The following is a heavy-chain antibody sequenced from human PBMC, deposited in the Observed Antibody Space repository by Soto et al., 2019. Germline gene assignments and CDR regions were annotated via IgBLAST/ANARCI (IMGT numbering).Heavy chain of an antibody. CDR3: AKGGQSYDY. V-gene: IGHV3-23*01. CDR2: ISASVGST. J-gene: IGHJ4*02. D-gene: IGHD3-10*01. Sequence: GGSLRLSCAASGFTFSNYAMSWVRQAPGKGLEWVSAISASVGSTYYTDSVKGRFTISRDNPKNTLYLQMNSLRAEDTAVYYCAKGGQSYDYWGQGTLVTGS. CDR1: GFTFSNYA.